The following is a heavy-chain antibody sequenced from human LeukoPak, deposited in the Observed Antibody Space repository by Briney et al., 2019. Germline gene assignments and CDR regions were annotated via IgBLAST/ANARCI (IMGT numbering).Heavy chain of an antibody. V-gene: IGHV3-30*18. D-gene: IGHD2-2*01. CDR1: GFTFSSYG. CDR2: ISYDGSNK. J-gene: IGHJ4*02. CDR3: AKDADQLLSGYYFDC. Sequence: GGSLRLSCAASGFTFSSYGMHWVRQAPGKGLEWVAVISYDGSNKYYADSVKGRFTISRDNSKNTLYLQMNSLRAEDTAVYYCAKDADQLLSGYYFDCWGQGTLVTVSS.